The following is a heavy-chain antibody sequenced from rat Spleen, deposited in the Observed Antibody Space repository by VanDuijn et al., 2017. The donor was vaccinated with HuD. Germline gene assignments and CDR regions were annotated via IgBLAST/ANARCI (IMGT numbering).Heavy chain of an antibody. CDR2: ISFDGSST. J-gene: IGHJ3*01. Sequence: EVQLVESDGGLVQPGRSLKLSCAASGFTFSNHDMAWVRQAPTKGLEWVASISFDGSSTYYRDSVKGRFTFSRDNAKSTLYLQMDSLRSEDTATYYCTTENYWFAYWGQGTLVTVSS. CDR3: TTENYWFAY. V-gene: IGHV5-20*01. D-gene: IGHD1-10*01. CDR1: GFTFSNHD.